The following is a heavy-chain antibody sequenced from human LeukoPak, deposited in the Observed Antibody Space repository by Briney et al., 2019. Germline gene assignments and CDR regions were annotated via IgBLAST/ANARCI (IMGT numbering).Heavy chain of an antibody. Sequence: GGSLRLSCAASGFTFSSFEMHWVRQAPGKGLEWVSYVKGRFTISRDNAKSSLYVQMNNLRAEDTAVYYCARDLLDIVVVVAAYTNAFDIWGQGTMVTVSS. D-gene: IGHD2-15*01. J-gene: IGHJ3*02. CDR1: GFTFSSFE. CDR3: ARDLLDIVVVVAAYTNAFDI. V-gene: IGHV3-48*03.